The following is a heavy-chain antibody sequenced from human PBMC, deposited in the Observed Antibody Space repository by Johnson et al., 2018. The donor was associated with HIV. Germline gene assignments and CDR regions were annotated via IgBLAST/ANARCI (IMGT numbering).Heavy chain of an antibody. V-gene: IGHV3-30*02. Sequence: QVQLVESGGGLVQPGGSLRLSCVASGFTFRSYGVHLVRQAPGKGLEWVAFIPYDGSNEYYADSVKGRFTISRDNSKNTGYLEINSLRAEDTAVYYCAKGGLDDFDIWGQGTMVTVSS. D-gene: IGHD6-25*01. CDR2: IPYDGSNE. J-gene: IGHJ3*02. CDR1: GFTFRSYG. CDR3: AKGGLDDFDI.